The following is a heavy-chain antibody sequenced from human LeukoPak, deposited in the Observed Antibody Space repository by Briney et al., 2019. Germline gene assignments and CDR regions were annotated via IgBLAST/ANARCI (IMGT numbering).Heavy chain of an antibody. J-gene: IGHJ4*02. CDR2: INHSGST. D-gene: IGHD2-21*02. CDR1: GGSFSPYY. Sequence: PSETLSLTCAVYGGSFSPYYWSWIRQPPGKGLEWIGEINHSGSTNYNPSLKSRVTISVDTSKNQFSLRLSSVTAADTAVYYCARGGFYCGGDCYLDYWGQGTLVTVSS. V-gene: IGHV4-34*01. CDR3: ARGGFYCGGDCYLDY.